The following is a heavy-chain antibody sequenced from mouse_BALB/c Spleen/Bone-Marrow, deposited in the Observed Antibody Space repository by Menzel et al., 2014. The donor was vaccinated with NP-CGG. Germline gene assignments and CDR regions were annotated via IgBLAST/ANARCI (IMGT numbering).Heavy chain of an antibody. Sequence: EVQLQESGGGLVQPGGSLNLSCAASGFDFSRHWMSWARQAPGKGQEWIGEINPGSSTINYTPSLKDKFIISRDNAKNTLYLQMSKVRSEDTALYYCARLAVWGAMDYWGQGTSVTVSS. J-gene: IGHJ4*01. D-gene: IGHD2-10*02. CDR1: GFDFSRHW. V-gene: IGHV4-2*02. CDR3: ARLAVWGAMDY. CDR2: INPGSSTI.